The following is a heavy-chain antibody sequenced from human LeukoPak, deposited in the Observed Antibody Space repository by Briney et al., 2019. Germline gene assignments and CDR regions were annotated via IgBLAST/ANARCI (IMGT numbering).Heavy chain of an antibody. CDR2: IIPVLNIT. CDR1: GGTFRSSA. J-gene: IGHJ6*02. D-gene: IGHD5-18*01. CDR3: ARDQGLTAPPPYGLDV. V-gene: IGHV1-69*04. Sequence: SVKVSCKASGGTFRSSAITWVRQAPGQGLEWMGRIIPVLNITNYAQKFQGRVTITADTSTSTAYMELSSLRSEETAVYYCARDQGLTAPPPYGLDVWGQGTTVTVSS.